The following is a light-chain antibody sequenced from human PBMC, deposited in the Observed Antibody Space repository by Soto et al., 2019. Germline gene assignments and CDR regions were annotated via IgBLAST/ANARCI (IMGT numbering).Light chain of an antibody. Sequence: IPLTQSPSSLSASVGDRVTITCRASPAIASFLAWYQQKPGTAPKLLIYGASTLQSGVPSRFSAHRSGTDYTLTIASLQPEDFATYYCQQLNCSPWTFGQGTKVEIK. V-gene: IGKV1-9*01. CDR3: QQLNCSPWT. CDR1: PAIASF. J-gene: IGKJ1*01. CDR2: GAS.